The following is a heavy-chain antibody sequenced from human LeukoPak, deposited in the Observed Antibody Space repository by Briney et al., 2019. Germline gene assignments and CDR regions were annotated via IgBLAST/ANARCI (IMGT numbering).Heavy chain of an antibody. J-gene: IGHJ4*02. CDR2: ISIDGSQK. V-gene: IGHV3-30-3*01. CDR3: ARDGGIAVSGGFDH. Sequence: PGRSLRLSCTASGITVNRYAMHWVRQAPGKGLEWVAVISIDGSQKHYADSVKGRFTISRDNSKNTLFLQMNSLRPEDMAVYYCARDGGIAVSGGFDHWGQGTLVTVSS. D-gene: IGHD6-19*01. CDR1: GITVNRYA.